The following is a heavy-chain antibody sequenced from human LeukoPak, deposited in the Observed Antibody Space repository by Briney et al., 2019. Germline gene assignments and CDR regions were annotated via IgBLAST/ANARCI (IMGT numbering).Heavy chain of an antibody. D-gene: IGHD1-26*01. V-gene: IGHV3-74*01. Sequence: GGSLRLSCAASGFTFSSYWMHWVRQAPGKRLVWVSRINSDGSTTNYADSVKGRFTISRDNAKNTLDLQMNSLRAEDTAVYYCARRSSGSPPYYFDYWGQGTLVTVSS. CDR3: ARRSSGSPPYYFDY. CDR2: INSDGSTT. J-gene: IGHJ4*02. CDR1: GFTFSSYW.